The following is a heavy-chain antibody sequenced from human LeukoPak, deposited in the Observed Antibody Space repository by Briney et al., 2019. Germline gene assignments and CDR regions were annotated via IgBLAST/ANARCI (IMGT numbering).Heavy chain of an antibody. D-gene: IGHD5-12*01. CDR3: TRPRLGYDYLLDY. CDR1: GFSFSDYD. J-gene: IGHJ4*02. V-gene: IGHV3-30*02. Sequence: GGSLRLSCAASGFSFSDYDIHWVRLAPGKGLEWVTFIRYDGSNTYAESVKGQFTISRDNSKNTVYLQMNSLNTEDTAVYYCTRPRLGYDYLLDYWGQGTLVTVSS. CDR2: IRYDGSNT.